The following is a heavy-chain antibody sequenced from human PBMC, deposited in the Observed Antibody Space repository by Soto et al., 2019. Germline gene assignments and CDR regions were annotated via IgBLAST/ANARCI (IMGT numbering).Heavy chain of an antibody. D-gene: IGHD3-22*01. CDR1: GFAFDVHS. CDR2: ITSHSVYI. CDR3: ARWLEVLTTSDS. V-gene: IGHV3-21*01. J-gene: IGHJ4*02. Sequence: PGGSLRLSCEASGFAFDVHSMNWVRQVPGRGLEWVASITSHSVYIWYADSVRGRFTISRDNAKRSLYLQMNSLRVEDTAVYYCARWLEVLTTSDSWGQGTLVTVSS.